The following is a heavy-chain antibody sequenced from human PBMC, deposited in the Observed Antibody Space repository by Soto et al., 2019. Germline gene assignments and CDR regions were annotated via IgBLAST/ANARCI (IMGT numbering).Heavy chain of an antibody. Sequence: SETLSLTCTVSGGSITSGGYYWSWIRQHPGKGLEWIGYIYYSGSTYYNPSLKSRVTISVDTSKNQFSLKLSSVTAADTAVYYCARDRRYYDSSGYSSFDYWGQGTLVTVSS. V-gene: IGHV4-31*02. CDR2: IYYSGST. J-gene: IGHJ4*02. CDR3: ARDRRYYDSSGYSSFDY. D-gene: IGHD3-22*01. CDR1: GGSITSGGYY.